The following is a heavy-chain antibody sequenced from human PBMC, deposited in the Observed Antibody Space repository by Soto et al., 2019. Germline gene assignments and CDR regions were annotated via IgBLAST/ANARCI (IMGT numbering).Heavy chain of an antibody. Sequence: QMQLVQSGAEVKKPGSSVKVSCKASGGTLSSFINYPINWVRQAPGQGLEWMGGIVPNVGTVNYAQKFQGRVTITADKSTGTAYMEVSSQRSEDTALYYCARRDTSGFLRYFDNWGQGTLVTVSS. CDR2: IVPNVGTV. CDR1: GGTLSSFINYP. D-gene: IGHD3-3*01. J-gene: IGHJ4*02. CDR3: ARRDTSGFLRYFDN. V-gene: IGHV1-69*06.